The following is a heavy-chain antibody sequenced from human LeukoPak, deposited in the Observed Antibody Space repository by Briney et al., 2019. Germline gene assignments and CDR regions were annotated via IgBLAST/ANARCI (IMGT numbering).Heavy chain of an antibody. CDR1: GYTFTSYG. V-gene: IGHV1-18*01. CDR3: ARGSYDFWSGYYSLLWEPLSGDAFDI. CDR2: IRAYNGNT. J-gene: IGHJ3*02. Sequence: ASVKVSCKASGYTFTSYGISWVRQAPGQGLEWMGWIRAYNGNTDYAQKLQDRVTVTTDTSTSTAYMELRSLRSDDTAVYYCARGSYDFWSGYYSLLWEPLSGDAFDIWGQGTMVTVSS. D-gene: IGHD3-3*01.